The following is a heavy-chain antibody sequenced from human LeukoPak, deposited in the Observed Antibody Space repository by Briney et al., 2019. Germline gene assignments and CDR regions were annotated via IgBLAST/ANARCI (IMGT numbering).Heavy chain of an antibody. CDR2: ISSSSSYI. CDR3: ARAQRIAVATDH. J-gene: IGHJ4*02. V-gene: IGHV3-21*01. CDR1: GFTFSSYG. Sequence: PGRSLRLSCAASGFTFSSYGMNWVRQAPGKGLEWVSSISSSSSYIYYADPVKGRFTISRDNAKNSLYLQMNSLRAEDTAVYYCARAQRIAVATDHWGQGTLVTVSS. D-gene: IGHD6-19*01.